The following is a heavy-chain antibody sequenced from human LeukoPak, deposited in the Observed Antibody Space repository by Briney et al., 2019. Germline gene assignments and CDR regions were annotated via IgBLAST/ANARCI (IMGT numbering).Heavy chain of an antibody. V-gene: IGHV1-2*02. D-gene: IGHD3-10*01. CDR1: GYTFVTYG. CDR2: ISPKSGHA. J-gene: IGHJ4*02. Sequence: ASVKVSCKTSGYTFVTYGISWVRQAPGQGLEWMGWISPKSGHANYAQKFQGRVTMTRDTSISTAYMELSRLRSDDTAVYYCASSEARLLWFGELLSFDYWGQGTLVTVSS. CDR3: ASSEARLLWFGELLSFDY.